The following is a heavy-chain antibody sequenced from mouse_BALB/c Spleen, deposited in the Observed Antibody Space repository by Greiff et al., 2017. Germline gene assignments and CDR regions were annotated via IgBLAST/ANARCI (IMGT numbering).Heavy chain of an antibody. J-gene: IGHJ4*01. V-gene: IGHV3-1*02. D-gene: IGHD1-1*01. Sequence: EVLLVESGPDLVKPSQSLSLTCTVTGYSITSCYSWHWIRQFPGNTLEWMGYIHYSGSTNYNPSLKSRISITRDTSKNQFFLQLNSVTTEDTATYYCARPPGSSYVGGAMDYWGQGTSVTVSS. CDR1: GYSITSCYS. CDR3: ARPPGSSYVGGAMDY. CDR2: IHYSGST.